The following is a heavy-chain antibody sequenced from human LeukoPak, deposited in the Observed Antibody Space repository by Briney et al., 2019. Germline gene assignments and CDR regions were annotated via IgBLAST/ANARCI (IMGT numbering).Heavy chain of an antibody. V-gene: IGHV3-33*07. CDR1: GFTFSRFW. D-gene: IGHD1-26*01. J-gene: IGHJ1*01. CDR2: IWYDGSNK. CDR3: AGDKVSGSYGAPHEYFQH. Sequence: GGSLRLSCAASGFTFSRFWMSWVRQAPGKGLEWVAVIWYDGSNKYYADSVKGRFTISRDNSKNTLYLQMNSLRAEDTAVYYCAGDKVSGSYGAPHEYFQHWGQGTLVTVSS.